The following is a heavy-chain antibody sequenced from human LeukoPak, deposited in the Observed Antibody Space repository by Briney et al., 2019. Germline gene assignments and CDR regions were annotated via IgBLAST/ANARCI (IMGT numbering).Heavy chain of an antibody. D-gene: IGHD3-10*01. CDR1: GFTFSSYW. V-gene: IGHV3-7*01. Sequence: PGGSLRLSCAASGFTFSSYWMSWVRQAPGKGLEWVANIKQDGSEKYYVDSVKDRFTISRDNAKNSLYLQMNSLRAEDTAAYYCASLYGSGSYSSDWFDPWGQGTLVTVSS. J-gene: IGHJ5*02. CDR3: ASLYGSGSYSSDWFDP. CDR2: IKQDGSEK.